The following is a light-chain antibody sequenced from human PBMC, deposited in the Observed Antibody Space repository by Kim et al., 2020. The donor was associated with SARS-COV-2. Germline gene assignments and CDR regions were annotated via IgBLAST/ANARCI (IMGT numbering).Light chain of an antibody. V-gene: IGKV3-20*01. CDR3: QQYGNAPRRT. Sequence: PAERANLPTRASQGGSNSNLDWYQQKPGQAHRPLIYGASSRTTGIPDRFRGSGSGTDFDFTISRLGPEDYAVYYCQQYGNAPRRTFGGGTKVDIK. J-gene: IGKJ4*01. CDR1: QGGSNSN. CDR2: GAS.